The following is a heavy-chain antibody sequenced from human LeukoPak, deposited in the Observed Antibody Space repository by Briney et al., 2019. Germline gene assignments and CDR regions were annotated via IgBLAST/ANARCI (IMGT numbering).Heavy chain of an antibody. J-gene: IGHJ4*02. V-gene: IGHV4-39*07. D-gene: IGHD4-17*01. CDR3: ASLYGDYVKFDF. Sequence: SETLSLTCSVSGGSITSTTYYWGWIRQAPGKGLEWIGSIYYTGNTYYNPSLNSRVTISIDTSKSQFSLNLRSVTAADTALYFCASLYGDYVKFDFWGQGRLVAVSS. CDR1: GGSITSTTYY. CDR2: IYYTGNT.